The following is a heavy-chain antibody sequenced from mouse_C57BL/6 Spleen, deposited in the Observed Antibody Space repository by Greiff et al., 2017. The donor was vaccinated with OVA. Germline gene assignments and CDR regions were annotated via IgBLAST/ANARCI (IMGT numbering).Heavy chain of an antibody. V-gene: IGHV5-17*01. Sequence: EVMLVESGGGLVKPGGSLKLSCAASGFTFSDYGMHWVRQAPEKGLEWVAYISSCSSTIYYADTVKGRFTISRDNAKNTLFLQMTSLRSEDTAMYYCARPLITTGYWYFDVWGTGTTVTVSS. CDR2: ISSCSSTI. D-gene: IGHD1-1*01. J-gene: IGHJ1*03. CDR1: GFTFSDYG. CDR3: ARPLITTGYWYFDV.